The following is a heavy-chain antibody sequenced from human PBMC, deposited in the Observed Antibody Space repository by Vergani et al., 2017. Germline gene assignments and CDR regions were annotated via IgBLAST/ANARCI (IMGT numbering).Heavy chain of an antibody. CDR3: ARDCTVGEVRGNKATYYYYGMDV. V-gene: IGHV3-11*01. CDR2: ISSSGSTI. Sequence: QVQLVESGGGLVKPGGSLRLSCAASGFTFSDYYMSWIRQAPGKGLEWVSYISSSGSTIYYADSVKGRFTISRDNAKNSLYLQMNSLRAEDTAVYYCARDCTVGEVRGNKATYYYYGMDVWGQGTTVTVSS. CDR1: GFTFSDYY. J-gene: IGHJ6*02. D-gene: IGHD3-10*01.